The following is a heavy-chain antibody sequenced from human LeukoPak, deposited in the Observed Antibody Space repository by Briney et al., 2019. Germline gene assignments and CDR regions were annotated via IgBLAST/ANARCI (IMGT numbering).Heavy chain of an antibody. CDR2: IYISGST. V-gene: IGHV4-4*07. CDR3: ARDLGYSSSSSRGY. Sequence: SETLSLTCTVSGASISSYYWNWIRQPAGKGLEWIGRIYISGSTNYDPSLKSRVTMSIDTSKNQLSLKLSSVTAADTAVYYCARDLGYSSSSSRGYWGQGTLVSVSS. D-gene: IGHD6-13*01. CDR1: GASISSYY. J-gene: IGHJ4*02.